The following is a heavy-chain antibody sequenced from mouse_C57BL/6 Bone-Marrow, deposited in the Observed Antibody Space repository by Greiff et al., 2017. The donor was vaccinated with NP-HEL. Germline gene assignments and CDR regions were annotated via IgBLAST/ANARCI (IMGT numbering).Heavy chain of an antibody. V-gene: IGHV5-12*01. CDR3: ARYGSRRWYFDV. J-gene: IGHJ1*03. Sequence: EVKVVESGGGLVQPGGSLKLSCAASGFTFSDYYMYWVRQTPEKRLEWVAYISNGGGSTYYPDTVKGRFTISRDNAKNTLYLQMSRLKSEDTAMYYCARYGSRRWYFDVWGTGTTVTVSS. CDR1: GFTFSDYY. CDR2: ISNGGGST. D-gene: IGHD1-1*01.